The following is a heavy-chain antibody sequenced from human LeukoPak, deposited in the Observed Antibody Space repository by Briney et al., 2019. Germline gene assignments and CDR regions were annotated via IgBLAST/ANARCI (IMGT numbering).Heavy chain of an antibody. D-gene: IGHD5-24*01. J-gene: IGHJ4*02. CDR2: ISGGGGST. Sequence: GGSLRLSCTASGFSFSTYAMNWVRQAPGKGLEWVSTISGGGGSTFHADSVKGRFTISRDNSKNTLYLQMNSLRAEDTAVYYCAKGRGWLQFFDYWGQGTLVTVSS. V-gene: IGHV3-23*01. CDR1: GFSFSTYA. CDR3: AKGRGWLQFFDY.